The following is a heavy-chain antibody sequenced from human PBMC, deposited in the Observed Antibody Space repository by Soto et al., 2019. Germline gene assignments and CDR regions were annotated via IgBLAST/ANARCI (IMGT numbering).Heavy chain of an antibody. J-gene: IGHJ4*02. V-gene: IGHV1-69*08. CDR1: GGTFSIYT. D-gene: IGHD3-22*01. Sequence: QVQLVQSGAEVKKPGSSVKVSCKASGGTFSIYTISWVRQAPGEGLEWMGRIIPILGIANYAQKFQGRVTITAGKSTSTAYMELSSLRSEDTAVYYCAREIPTYYYDSSGYCWGQGTLVTVSS. CDR3: AREIPTYYYDSSGYC. CDR2: IIPILGIA.